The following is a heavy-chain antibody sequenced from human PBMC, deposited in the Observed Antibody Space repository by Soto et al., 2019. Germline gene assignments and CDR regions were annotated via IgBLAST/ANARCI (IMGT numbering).Heavy chain of an antibody. J-gene: IGHJ4*02. CDR2: IGNAGDT. CDR1: GYTVSSYD. CDR3: ARDKGRSLDD. V-gene: IGHV3-13*01. D-gene: IGHD3-10*01. Sequence: LSLSCAASGYTVSSYDMHWVRQATGKGLEWVPGIGNAGDTFYADSVKGRFTISIENPKNSLYLQMNSLRAGDTAVYYCARDKGRSLDDWGQGTLVTVSS.